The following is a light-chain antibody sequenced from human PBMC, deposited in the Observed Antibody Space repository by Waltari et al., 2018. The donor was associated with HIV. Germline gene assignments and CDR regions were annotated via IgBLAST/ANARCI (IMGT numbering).Light chain of an antibody. CDR3: AAWDDSLNAWV. CDR2: SNN. V-gene: IGLV1-44*01. J-gene: IGLJ3*02. CDR1: RSNVGSNI. Sequence: SVLTQPPSASGTPGQRVRISCSGSRSNVGSNILNCYQQLPGTAPKLLIHSNNQRPSGFPDRFAGSKSGTSASLAISVLQSEDEADYYCAAWDDSLNAWVFGGGTKLTVL.